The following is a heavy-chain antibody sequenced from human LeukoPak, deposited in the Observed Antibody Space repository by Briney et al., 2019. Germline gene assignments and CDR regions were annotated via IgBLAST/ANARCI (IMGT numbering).Heavy chain of an antibody. J-gene: IGHJ4*02. Sequence: SGGSLRLSCAASGFTFSSYWMHWVRQAPGKGLVWFSRINSDASTTSYADSVKGRFTISRDNAKNTLHLQMNSLRAEDTAVYYCTRVAGSGSVDWGQGTLVTVSS. CDR1: GFTFSSYW. CDR3: TRVAGSGSVD. V-gene: IGHV3-74*01. D-gene: IGHD1-26*01. CDR2: INSDASTT.